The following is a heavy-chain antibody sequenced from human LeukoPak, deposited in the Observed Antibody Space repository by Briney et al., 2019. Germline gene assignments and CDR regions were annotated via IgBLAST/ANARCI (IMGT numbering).Heavy chain of an antibody. CDR3: ARVARDYVWGSYRYPFDY. D-gene: IGHD3-16*02. Sequence: SETLSLTCAVYGGSFSGYYWSWIRQPPWKGLEWIGEINHSGSTNYNPSLKSRVTISVDTSKNQFSLKLSSVTAADTAVYYCARVARDYVWGSYRYPFDYWGQGTLVTVSS. J-gene: IGHJ4*02. V-gene: IGHV4-34*01. CDR1: GGSFSGYY. CDR2: INHSGST.